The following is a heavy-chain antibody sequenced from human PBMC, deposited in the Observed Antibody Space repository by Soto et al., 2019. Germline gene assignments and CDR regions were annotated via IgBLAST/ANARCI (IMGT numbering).Heavy chain of an antibody. CDR3: ARDHGGDFWSGINWFDP. CDR1: GYTFTSYG. CDR2: ISAYNGNT. J-gene: IGHJ5*02. D-gene: IGHD3-3*01. Sequence: RASVKVSCKASGYTFTSYGISWVRQAPGQGLEWMGWISAYNGNTNYAQKLQGRVTMTTDTSTSTAYMELRSLRSDDTAVYYCARDHGGDFWSGINWFDPWGQGTLVTVSS. V-gene: IGHV1-18*01.